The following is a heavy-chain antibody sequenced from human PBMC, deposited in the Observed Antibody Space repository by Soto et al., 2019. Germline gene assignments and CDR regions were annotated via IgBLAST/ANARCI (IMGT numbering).Heavy chain of an antibody. V-gene: IGHV4-59*12. D-gene: IGHD3-16*01. CDR1: GGSISSYY. CDR2: IYYSGST. CDR3: ARDGDYFDY. Sequence: SSETLSLTCTVSGGSISSYYWSWIRQPPGKGLEWTGYIYYSGSTYYNPSLKSRVTISVDTSKNQFSLKLSSVTAADTAVYYCARDGDYFDYWGQGTLVTVSS. J-gene: IGHJ4*02.